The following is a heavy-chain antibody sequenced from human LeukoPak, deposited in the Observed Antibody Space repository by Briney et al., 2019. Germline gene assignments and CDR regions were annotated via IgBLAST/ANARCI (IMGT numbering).Heavy chain of an antibody. Sequence: PSETLSLTCTVSDGSISSSNYYWGWIRQPPGKGLEWIGSIYYGGSTYYNPSVKSRLTISVDTSKNQFSLKLSSVTAADTAVYYCARDQGTSGDYWGQGTLVTVSS. D-gene: IGHD3-10*01. V-gene: IGHV4-39*02. CDR3: ARDQGTSGDY. CDR1: DGSISSSNYY. J-gene: IGHJ4*02. CDR2: IYYGGST.